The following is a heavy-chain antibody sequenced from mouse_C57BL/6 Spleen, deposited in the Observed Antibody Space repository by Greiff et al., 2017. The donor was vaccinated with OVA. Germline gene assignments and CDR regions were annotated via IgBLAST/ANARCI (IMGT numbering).Heavy chain of an antibody. J-gene: IGHJ2*01. D-gene: IGHD2-5*01. V-gene: IGHV1-59*01. Sequence: VQLQQPGAELVRPGTSVKLSCKASGYTFTSYWMHWVKQRPGQGLEWIGVIDPSDSYTNYNQKFKGKATLTVDTSSSTAYMQLSSLTSEDSAVYYCARSVPSYYSNVGYWGQGTTLTVSS. CDR3: ARSVPSYYSNVGY. CDR1: GYTFTSYW. CDR2: IDPSDSYT.